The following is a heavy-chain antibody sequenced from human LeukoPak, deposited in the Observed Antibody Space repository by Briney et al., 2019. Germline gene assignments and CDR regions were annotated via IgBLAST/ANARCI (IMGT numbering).Heavy chain of an antibody. D-gene: IGHD3-16*01. Sequence: GGSLRLSCAASGFTFSSYGMHWVRQAPGKGLEWVAVISYDGSNKYYADSVKGRFTISRDNSKNTLYLQMNSLRAEDTAVYYCAKSVARNYDYVWGRPEDEYYFDYWGQGTLVTVSS. V-gene: IGHV3-30*18. CDR1: GFTFSSYG. J-gene: IGHJ4*02. CDR3: AKSVARNYDYVWGRPEDEYYFDY. CDR2: ISYDGSNK.